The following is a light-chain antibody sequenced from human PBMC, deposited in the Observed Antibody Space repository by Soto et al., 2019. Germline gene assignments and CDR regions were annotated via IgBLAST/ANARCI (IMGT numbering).Light chain of an antibody. CDR3: SSYTTDLTPRV. V-gene: IGLV2-14*01. CDR2: DIN. Sequence: QSVLTQPASVSGSPGQSITISCTATSSDFSAYRFVSWYQHHPGKAPKLIIYDINNRPSGVSHRFSGSKSGNSASLTISGLQAEDEAVYYCSSYTTDLTPRVFGGGTKVTVL. CDR1: SSDFSAYRF. J-gene: IGLJ2*01.